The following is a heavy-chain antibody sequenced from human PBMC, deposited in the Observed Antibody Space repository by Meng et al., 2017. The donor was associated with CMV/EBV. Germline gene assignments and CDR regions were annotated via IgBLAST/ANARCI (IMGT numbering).Heavy chain of an antibody. CDR1: GFPFSPYT. Sequence: GGSLRLSCAASGFPFSPYTIHWVRQAPGKGLEWVALISSDGSNKDYADSVKGRFTISRDNSKNTLSLQMNSLRTEDTAVYYCARGGGFCSVAGCYGIDYWGQGTAVTVSS. V-gene: IGHV3-30-3*01. D-gene: IGHD2-2*01. J-gene: IGHJ4*02. CDR3: ARGGGFCSVAGCYGIDY. CDR2: ISSDGSNK.